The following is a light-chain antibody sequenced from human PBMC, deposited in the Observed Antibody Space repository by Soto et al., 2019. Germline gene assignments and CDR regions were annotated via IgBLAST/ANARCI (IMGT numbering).Light chain of an antibody. J-gene: IGKJ2*01. Sequence: DIVMTQSPESLALSLGERATINCRSSHRLLYSANTEIYLAWYQQKPRQHPRLLIYWTSARESGVPDRFSGSGSWTDFTLTIRSWKAEDVAVYYCQQYYDTHYTFSQGTKLASK. V-gene: IGKV4-1*01. CDR2: WTS. CDR1: HRLLYSANTEIY. CDR3: QQYYDTHYT.